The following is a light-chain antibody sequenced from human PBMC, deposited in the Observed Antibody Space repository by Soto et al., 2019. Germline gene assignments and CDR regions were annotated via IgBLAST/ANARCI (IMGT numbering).Light chain of an antibody. V-gene: IGKV3-11*01. Sequence: EIVLTQSPATLSLSPGDRATLSCRASQSVGNFLAWYQQRPGQAHRLLIYDASRRATGIPARFSGSGSGTDFTLSISSLEPEDIAVYYCQQRRDLLTFVGGTKVEIK. CDR2: DAS. CDR3: QQRRDLLT. CDR1: QSVGNF. J-gene: IGKJ4*01.